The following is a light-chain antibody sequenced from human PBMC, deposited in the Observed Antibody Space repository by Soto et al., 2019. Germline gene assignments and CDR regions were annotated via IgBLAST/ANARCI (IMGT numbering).Light chain of an antibody. J-gene: IGKJ1*01. Sequence: DIQMTQSPSSLSASVGDRVTITCRASQTISTSLSWYQQKPGKAPNLLIYGSSSLQSGVSSRFSGSGSGTVFTLTISSLQPEDFATYYCQQIYSPPWTFGQGTKVEVK. CDR1: QTISTS. CDR2: GSS. CDR3: QQIYSPPWT. V-gene: IGKV1-39*01.